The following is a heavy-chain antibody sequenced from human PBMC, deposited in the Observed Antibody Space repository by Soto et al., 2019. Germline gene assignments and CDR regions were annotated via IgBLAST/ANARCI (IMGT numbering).Heavy chain of an antibody. CDR3: AKCLGPDIVVVPASIWDYYYYGMDV. CDR2: ISYDGSNK. D-gene: IGHD2-2*02. CDR1: GFTFSSYG. Sequence: HPGGSLRLSCAASGFTFSSYGMHWVRQAPGKGLEWVAVISYDGSNKYYADSVKGRFTISRDNSKNTLYLQMNSLRAEDTAVYYCAKCLGPDIVVVPASIWDYYYYGMDVWGQGTTVTVSS. V-gene: IGHV3-30*18. J-gene: IGHJ6*02.